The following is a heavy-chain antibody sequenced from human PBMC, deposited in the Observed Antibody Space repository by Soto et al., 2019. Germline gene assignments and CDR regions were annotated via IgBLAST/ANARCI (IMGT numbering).Heavy chain of an antibody. CDR1: GYTFTSYG. CDR2: ISAYNGNT. D-gene: IGHD3-10*01. Sequence: GASVKVSCKPSGYTFTSYGISWVRQAPGQGLEWMEWISAYNGNTNFAQKLQGRVTMTTDTSTSTDYMELRSLGSDDTALYYCASEWFGDFGDQFDFWGQGTLDTVSS. J-gene: IGHJ4*02. CDR3: ASEWFGDFGDQFDF. V-gene: IGHV1-18*01.